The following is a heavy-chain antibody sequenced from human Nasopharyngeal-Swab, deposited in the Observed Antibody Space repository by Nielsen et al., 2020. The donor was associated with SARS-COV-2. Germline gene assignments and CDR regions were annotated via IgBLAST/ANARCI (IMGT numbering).Heavy chain of an antibody. CDR1: GYTFTSYY. CDR2: INPSGGST. D-gene: IGHD3-3*01. J-gene: IGHJ6*03. CDR3: ARAPDYDFWSGIYYYYYYYMDV. Sequence: ASVKVSCKASGYTFTSYYMHWVRQAPGQGLEWMGIINPSGGSTNYAQKLQGRVTMTTDTSTSTAYMELRSLRSDDTAVYYCARAPDYDFWSGIYYYYYYYMDVWGKGTTVTVSS. V-gene: IGHV1-46*01.